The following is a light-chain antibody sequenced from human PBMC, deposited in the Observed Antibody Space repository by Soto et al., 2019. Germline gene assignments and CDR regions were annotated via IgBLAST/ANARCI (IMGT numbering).Light chain of an antibody. CDR2: AAS. CDR3: QQSYSTPRT. V-gene: IGKV1-39*01. CDR1: QSISRY. J-gene: IGKJ4*01. Sequence: DIQMTQSPSSLSASVGDRVTITCRASQSISRYLNWYQQKPGQAPKILIYAASSLQSGVPSRFSGGGSGSAFSLTISSLQPEAFATYYCQQSYSTPRTFGGGTKVEIK.